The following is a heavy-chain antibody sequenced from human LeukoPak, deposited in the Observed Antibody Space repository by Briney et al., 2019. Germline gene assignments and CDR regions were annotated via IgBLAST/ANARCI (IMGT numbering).Heavy chain of an antibody. J-gene: IGHJ4*02. CDR3: GGSGTGGGYYFDS. V-gene: IGHV1-69*04. D-gene: IGHD3-10*01. CDR2: IIPFLDLS. Sequence: SVKVSCKASGGTFSSKAISWVRQAPGQGLEWMGRIIPFLDLSNYAQKFQDRVTTSVDMSTSTVYLELISLTYEDTAIYYCGGSGTGGGYYFDSWGRGTLVTVSS. CDR1: GGTFSSKA.